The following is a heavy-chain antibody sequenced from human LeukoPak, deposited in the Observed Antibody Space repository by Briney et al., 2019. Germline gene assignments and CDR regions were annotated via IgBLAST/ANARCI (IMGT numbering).Heavy chain of an antibody. V-gene: IGHV4-4*08. J-gene: IGHJ4*02. Sequence: SETLSLTCTVSGGSISSYYWSWIRQPPGKGLERIGRIYTSGSTNYNPSLKSRVTISVDTSKNQFSLKLSSVTAADTAVYYCARDRATGDFWSGYGYWGRGTLVTVSS. CDR2: IYTSGST. CDR3: ARDRATGDFWSGYGY. D-gene: IGHD3-3*01. CDR1: GGSISSYY.